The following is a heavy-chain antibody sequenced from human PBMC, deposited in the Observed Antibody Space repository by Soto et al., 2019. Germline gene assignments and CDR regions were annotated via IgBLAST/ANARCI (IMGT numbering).Heavy chain of an antibody. CDR2: ISNSGKTI. J-gene: IGHJ6*02. CDR1: EFNFSDYY. CDR3: ARHTKYGDNGYGMDV. D-gene: IGHD4-17*01. Sequence: GGSLRLSCAASEFNFSDYYMSWIRQAPGKGLEWVSYISNSGKTIYYADSVKGRFTVSRDNAKNSLYLQMSSLRVEDTAVYYCARHTKYGDNGYGMDVWGQGTTVTVSS. V-gene: IGHV3-11*01.